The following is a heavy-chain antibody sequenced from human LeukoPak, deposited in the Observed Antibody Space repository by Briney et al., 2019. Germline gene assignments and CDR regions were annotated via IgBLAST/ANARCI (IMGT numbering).Heavy chain of an antibody. Sequence: GGSLRLSCAAFGIAFDKNAMSWVRQAPGKGLEWVSTISHSGSATHYADSVKGRFTISRDNSKNTVSLQMSSLRVEDTAVYYCANFKGKDGIKDHFDYWGQGTLVTVSS. CDR2: ISHSGSAT. CDR1: GIAFDKNA. D-gene: IGHD5-24*01. CDR3: ANFKGKDGIKDHFDY. V-gene: IGHV3-23*01. J-gene: IGHJ4*02.